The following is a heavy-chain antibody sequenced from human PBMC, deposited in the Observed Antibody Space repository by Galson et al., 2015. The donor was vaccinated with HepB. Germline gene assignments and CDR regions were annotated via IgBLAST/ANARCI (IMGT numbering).Heavy chain of an antibody. Sequence: QSGAEVKKPGESLRISCKGSGYSFTSYWISWVRRMPGKGLEWMGRIDPSDSYTNYSPSFQGHVTISADKSISTAYLQWSSLKASDTAMYYCARSYYDILTGYQKDAFDIWGQGTMVTVSS. V-gene: IGHV5-10-1*01. CDR3: ARSYYDILTGYQKDAFDI. CDR1: GYSFTSYW. D-gene: IGHD3-9*01. J-gene: IGHJ3*02. CDR2: IDPSDSYT.